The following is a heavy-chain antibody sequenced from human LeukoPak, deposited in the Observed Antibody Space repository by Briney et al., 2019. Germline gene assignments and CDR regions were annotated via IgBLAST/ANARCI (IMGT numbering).Heavy chain of an antibody. Sequence: SETLSLTCTVSGGSIISSDYHWGWARQPPGKGLEWIGTISYSGNTDYNPSLRSRVTISVDTSKNQFSLKLSSVTAADTAVYYCARVKTQSLGTALGYFDYWGQGTLVTVSS. CDR3: ARVKTQSLGTALGYFDY. J-gene: IGHJ4*02. CDR1: GGSIISSDYH. D-gene: IGHD6-13*01. V-gene: IGHV4-39*07. CDR2: ISYSGNT.